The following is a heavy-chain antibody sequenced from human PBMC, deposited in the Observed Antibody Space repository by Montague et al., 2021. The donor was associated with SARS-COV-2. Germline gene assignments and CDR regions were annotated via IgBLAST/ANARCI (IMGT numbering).Heavy chain of an antibody. CDR3: ARRGRKLLPVATTIGGFDI. CDR2: IYDSGST. D-gene: IGHD5-12*01. CDR1: GGSISSNNYY. Sequence: SETLSLTCTVSGGSISSNNYYWDWIRQPPGKGLEWIGSIYDSGSTYYSPSLKSRVTISVDTSKNHFSLKLNSVTAADTAVYYCARRGRKLLPVATTIGGFDIWGKGQWSPSLQ. J-gene: IGHJ3*02. V-gene: IGHV4-39*02.